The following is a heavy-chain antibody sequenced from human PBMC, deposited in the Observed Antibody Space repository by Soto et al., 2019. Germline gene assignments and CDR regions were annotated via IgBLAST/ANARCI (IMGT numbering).Heavy chain of an antibody. J-gene: IGHJ6*02. Sequence: ASVRVSCTVSGYTFPSYGISWVRQAPGQGLEWMGGISAYNGNTNYAQKFQGRVTMTEDTSTDTAYMELSSLRSEDTAVYYCATSPRRPVLRYFDWLLSDYYYYGMDVWGQGTTVTVS. CDR1: GYTFPSYG. CDR3: ATSPRRPVLRYFDWLLSDYYYYGMDV. CDR2: ISAYNGNT. V-gene: IGHV1-18*01. D-gene: IGHD3-9*01.